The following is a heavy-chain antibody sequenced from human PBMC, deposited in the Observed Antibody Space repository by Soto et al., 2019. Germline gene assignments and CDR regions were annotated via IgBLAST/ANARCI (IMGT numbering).Heavy chain of an antibody. CDR1: GFTFSSYS. CDR3: ARDRIPIPLEYSSLSFRHTNDSFGI. CDR2: ISSSSSTI. V-gene: IGHV3-48*02. Sequence: EVQLVESGGGLVQPGGSLRLSCAASGFTFSSYSMNWVRQAPGQGLEWVSYISSSSSTIYYAASVKGRFTSSRDNAKNSLYLQMNQLREEDTAVYYCARDRIPIPLEYSSLSFRHTNDSFGIWGQGTMVTVAS. D-gene: IGHD6-6*01. J-gene: IGHJ3*02.